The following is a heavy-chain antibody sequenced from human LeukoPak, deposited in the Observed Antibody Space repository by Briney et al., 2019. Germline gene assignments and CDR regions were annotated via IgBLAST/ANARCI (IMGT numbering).Heavy chain of an antibody. CDR2: ISYDGSNK. J-gene: IGHJ4*02. CDR3: ASEDYGDSSFGD. D-gene: IGHD4-17*01. CDR1: GFTFSSYA. V-gene: IGHV3-30*04. Sequence: GGSLRLSCAASGFTFSSYAMHWVRQAPGKGLEWVAVISYDGSNKYYADSVKGRFTISRDNSKNTLYLQMNSLRAEDTAVYYCASEDYGDSSFGDWGQGTLVTVSS.